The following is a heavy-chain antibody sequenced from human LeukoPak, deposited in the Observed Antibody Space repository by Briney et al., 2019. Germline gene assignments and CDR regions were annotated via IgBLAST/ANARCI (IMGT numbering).Heavy chain of an antibody. D-gene: IGHD1-26*01. CDR3: ARFNTPFSREPAFDI. Sequence: GASVKVSCKASRYTFTGYYMHWVRQAPGQGLEWMGWINPNSGGTNYAQKFQGRVTMTRDTSISTAYMELSRLRSDDTAVYYCARFNTPFSREPAFDIWGQGTMVTVSS. V-gene: IGHV1-2*02. J-gene: IGHJ3*02. CDR2: INPNSGGT. CDR1: RYTFTGYY.